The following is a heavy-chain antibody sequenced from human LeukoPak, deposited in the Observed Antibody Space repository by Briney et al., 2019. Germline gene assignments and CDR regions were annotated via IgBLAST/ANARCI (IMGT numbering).Heavy chain of an antibody. J-gene: IGHJ4*02. CDR3: ARVFSIAALSLDY. CDR2: IRFDGSNE. CDR1: GFTFSNYA. D-gene: IGHD6-6*01. V-gene: IGHV3-30*02. Sequence: HPGGSLRLSCAASGFTFSNYAMHWVRQAPGKGLGWMAFIRFDGSNEYYADSVKGRFTISRDNSKNTLSLQMNSLRAEDTAVYYCARVFSIAALSLDYWGQGTLVTVSS.